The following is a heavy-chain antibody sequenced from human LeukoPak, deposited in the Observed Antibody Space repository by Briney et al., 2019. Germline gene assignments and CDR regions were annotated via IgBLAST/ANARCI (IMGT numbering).Heavy chain of an antibody. J-gene: IGHJ4*02. CDR1: GVSISRYY. CDR2: IQTSGST. D-gene: IGHD4-23*01. CDR3: AGDHQDYGANSALWY. Sequence: SEPLSLTCPVSGVSISRYYWSWIRQPAGKGLQWIGLIQTSGSTNYNPSLESRIIMSVDTSKNQFSLKLTSVTAADTAVYYCAGDHQDYGANSALWYWGQGTLVIVSS. V-gene: IGHV4-4*07.